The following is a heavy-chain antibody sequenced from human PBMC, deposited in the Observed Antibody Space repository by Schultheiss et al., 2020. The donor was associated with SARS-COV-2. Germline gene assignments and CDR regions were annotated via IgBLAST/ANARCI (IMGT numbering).Heavy chain of an antibody. J-gene: IGHJ6*02. CDR3: ARKGPRSDYYGMDV. Sequence: SQTLSLTCTVSGGSISSGDYYWSWIRQPPGKGLECIGYIYYSGSTYYNPSLKSRVTISVDTSKNQFSLKLSSVTAADTAVYYCARKGPRSDYYGMDVWGQGTTVTVSS. CDR2: IYYSGST. V-gene: IGHV4-30-4*08. CDR1: GGSISSGDYY.